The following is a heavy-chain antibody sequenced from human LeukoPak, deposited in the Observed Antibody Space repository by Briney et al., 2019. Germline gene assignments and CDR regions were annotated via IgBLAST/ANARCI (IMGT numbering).Heavy chain of an antibody. D-gene: IGHD3-9*01. CDR2: INHGGTT. CDR3: ARLDYDILTGYPRYYGMDV. V-gene: IGHV4-34*01. CDR1: GGSFSGY. Sequence: SETLSLTCGVYGGSFSGYWSWIRQPPGKGLEWIGEINHGGTTNYNPSLKSRVTISVDTSKNQFSLKLSSVTAADTVVYYCARLDYDILTGYPRYYGMDVWGQGTTVTVSS. J-gene: IGHJ6*02.